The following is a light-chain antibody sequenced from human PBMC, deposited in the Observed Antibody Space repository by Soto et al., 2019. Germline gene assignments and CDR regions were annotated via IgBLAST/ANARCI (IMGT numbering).Light chain of an antibody. J-gene: IGKJ5*01. V-gene: IGKV4-1*01. CDR2: WAS. CDR1: QSLLYSSNNTNY. CDR3: PQYYGSFPVT. Sequence: IVMTQSPDSLAVFLGERATISCKSSQSLLYSSNNTNYLAWYQQKPGQPPKLLFSWASTRESGVPARFSGSGSGTDFALTISGLQPEDVAVHYCPQYYGSFPVTFGQGTRLEN.